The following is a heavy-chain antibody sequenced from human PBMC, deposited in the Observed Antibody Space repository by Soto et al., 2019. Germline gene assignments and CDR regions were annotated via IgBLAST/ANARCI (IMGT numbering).Heavy chain of an antibody. CDR3: VRKEGYCGGGSCYYQF. CDR2: ISTNGGTT. D-gene: IGHD2-15*01. CDR1: GFSLESLE. V-gene: IGHV3-64D*08. Sequence: GGCRGLSCAASGFSLESLEVHWVRQAPGKGLEYISGISTNGGTTYYVDSVKGRFTISRDNSKNTLYLQMNSLRFGDTAVYFCVRKEGYCGGGSCYYQFWGQGTLVTVSS. J-gene: IGHJ4*02.